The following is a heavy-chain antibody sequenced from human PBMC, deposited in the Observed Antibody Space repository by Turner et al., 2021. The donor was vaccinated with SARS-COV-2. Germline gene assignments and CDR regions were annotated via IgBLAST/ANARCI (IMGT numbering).Heavy chain of an antibody. CDR1: GFTLCPFG. Sequence: QVQLVESAGGVVHPGRSLRPSCVASGFTLCPFGMHWVRQGPGKGLDGVVFCWDGGSNEYYADSGMGRFTISRDNSKDTLYLQLNSVRAEDTAVYYCARGRDYGDYKIGGFDPWGQGTMVTVSS. J-gene: IGHJ5*02. CDR3: ARGRDYGDYKIGGFDP. V-gene: IGHV3-33*01. CDR2: CWDGGSNE. D-gene: IGHD4-17*01.